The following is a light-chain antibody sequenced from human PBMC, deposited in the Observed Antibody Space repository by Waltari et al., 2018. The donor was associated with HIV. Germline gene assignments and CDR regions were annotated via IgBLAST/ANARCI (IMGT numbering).Light chain of an antibody. J-gene: IGKJ3*01. Sequence: DIQMTQSPSSLSASVGDRVTITCRASQDIMRCLNSYQASPGQCPQVRISVASKLQSWVPSRFSGSGAGTGFSLTTNSLQPDDFATSYCQQSYSNPLTFCPGTKVDIK. CDR2: VAS. CDR3: QQSYSNPLT. CDR1: QDIMRC. V-gene: IGKV1-39*01.